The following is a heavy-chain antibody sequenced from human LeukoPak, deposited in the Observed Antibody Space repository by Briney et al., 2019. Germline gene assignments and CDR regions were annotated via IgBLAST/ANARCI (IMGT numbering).Heavy chain of an antibody. V-gene: IGHV3-74*01. CDR2: INSDGSST. CDR1: GFTFSSYW. Sequence: GGSLRLSCAASGFTFSSYWMHWVRQAPGKGLVWVSRINSDGSSTSYADSAKGRFTISRDNAKNTLYLQMNSLRAEDTAVYYCARGVRDYYGSGPFDYWGQGTLVTVSS. D-gene: IGHD3-10*01. J-gene: IGHJ4*02. CDR3: ARGVRDYYGSGPFDY.